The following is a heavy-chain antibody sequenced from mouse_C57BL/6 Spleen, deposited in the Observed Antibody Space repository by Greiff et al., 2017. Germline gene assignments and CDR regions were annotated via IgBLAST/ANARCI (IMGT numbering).Heavy chain of an antibody. CDR3: ARRGHLLRYAMDY. V-gene: IGHV1-69*01. Sequence: QVQLQQPGAELVMPGASVKLSCKASGYTFTSYWMHWVKQRPGQGLEWIGEIDPSDSYTNYNQKFKGKSTLTVDKSSSTAYMQLSSLTSEDSAVYYCARRGHLLRYAMDYWGQGTSVTVSS. D-gene: IGHD1-1*01. J-gene: IGHJ4*01. CDR1: GYTFTSYW. CDR2: IDPSDSYT.